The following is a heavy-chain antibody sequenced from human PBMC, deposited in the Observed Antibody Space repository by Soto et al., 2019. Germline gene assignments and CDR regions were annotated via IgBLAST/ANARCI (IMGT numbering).Heavy chain of an antibody. V-gene: IGHV1-46*01. CDR2: INPSGGRT. Sequence: QVQLVQSGAEVKKPGASVTVSCKASGYTFTTHYMHWVRQAPGQGLEWMGIINPSGGRTTYALKFPGRVPPPRDTSTNTVYMELSSLRSEDTAVYYCARAGENYGSGTFSPPLRYYFNSWGQGTLVTVSS. CDR1: GYTFTTHY. D-gene: IGHD3-10*01. CDR3: ARAGENYGSGTFSPPLRYYFNS. J-gene: IGHJ4*02.